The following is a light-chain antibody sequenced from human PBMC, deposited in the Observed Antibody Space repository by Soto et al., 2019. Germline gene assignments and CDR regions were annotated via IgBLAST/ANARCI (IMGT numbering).Light chain of an antibody. CDR2: DAS. J-gene: IGKJ2*01. V-gene: IGKV1-5*01. CDR1: QSVSRW. Sequence: DIQITQSPSTLSASVGDRVTITCRATQSVSRWLAWYQQKPGRAPKLLIYDASTLESGVPSRFSGGGSGTQFTLTISSLQPEDFATYYCQQYNLYLAYTFGQGTKLQLK. CDR3: QQYNLYLAYT.